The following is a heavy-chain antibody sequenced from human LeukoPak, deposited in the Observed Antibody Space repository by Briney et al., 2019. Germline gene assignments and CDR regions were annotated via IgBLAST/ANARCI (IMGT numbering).Heavy chain of an antibody. Sequence: ASVKVSCKASGYTFTGYYMHWVRQAPGQGLEWMGGITPTSVATNYAQKFQGRVTMTRDTSISTAYMELSRLRSDDTAVYYCARMISVVVPAASYRGYYYYMDVWGKGTTVTVSS. J-gene: IGHJ6*03. CDR1: GYTFTGYY. V-gene: IGHV1-2*02. D-gene: IGHD2-2*01. CDR3: ARMISVVVPAASYRGYYYYMDV. CDR2: ITPTSVAT.